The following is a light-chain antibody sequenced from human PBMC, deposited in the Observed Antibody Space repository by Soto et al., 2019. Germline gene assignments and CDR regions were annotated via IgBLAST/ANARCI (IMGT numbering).Light chain of an antibody. CDR1: SSDVGAYNY. Sequence: QSALTQPASVSGSPGQSITISCTGTSSDVGAYNYVSWYQQHPCKAPKLMIYDVGTRPAGVSNRFSGSNSGNTASLTISGLQAEDEADYYWSSYTSSSTYVFGTGTKVTVL. V-gene: IGLV2-14*01. J-gene: IGLJ1*01. CDR3: SSYTSSSTYV. CDR2: DVG.